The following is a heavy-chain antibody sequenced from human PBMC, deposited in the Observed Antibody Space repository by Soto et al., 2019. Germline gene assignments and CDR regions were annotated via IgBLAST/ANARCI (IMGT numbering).Heavy chain of an antibody. Sequence: QVQLVQSGAEVKKPGSSVKVSCKASGGTFSSYAISWVRQAPGKGLEWMGGIIPIFGTANYAQKFQGRVTITPDKSTSTAHMELSTLRSEDTAVYYCASGGGDSGVPKLHSEYYFDYWGQGTLVTVSS. CDR2: IIPIFGTA. CDR3: ASGGGDSGVPKLHSEYYFDY. CDR1: GGTFSSYA. J-gene: IGHJ4*02. D-gene: IGHD3-16*01. V-gene: IGHV1-69*06.